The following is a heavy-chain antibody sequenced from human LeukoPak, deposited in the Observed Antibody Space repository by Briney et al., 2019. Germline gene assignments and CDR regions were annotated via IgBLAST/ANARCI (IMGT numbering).Heavy chain of an antibody. Sequence: GGSLRLSCAASGFTFSSYGMHWARQAPGKGLEWVAVISYDGSNKYYADSVKGRFTISRDNSKNTLYLQMNSLRAEDTAVYYCAKDIRSIAVAVPFDYWGQGTLVTVSS. CDR3: AKDIRSIAVAVPFDY. J-gene: IGHJ4*02. V-gene: IGHV3-30*18. D-gene: IGHD6-19*01. CDR2: ISYDGSNK. CDR1: GFTFSSYG.